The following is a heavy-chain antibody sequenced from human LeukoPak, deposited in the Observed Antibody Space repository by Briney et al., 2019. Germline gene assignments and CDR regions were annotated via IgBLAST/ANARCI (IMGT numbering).Heavy chain of an antibody. J-gene: IGHJ4*02. D-gene: IGHD4-23*01. CDR3: ARETIYGGNSGYFDY. CDR1: GFTFSSYA. V-gene: IGHV3-49*04. Sequence: GGSLRLSCAASGFTFSSYAMSWVRQAPGKGLEWVGFIRSKAYGGTTEYAASVKGRFTISRDDSKSIAYLQMNSLKTEDTVVYYCARETIYGGNSGYFDYWGQGTLVTVSS. CDR2: IRSKAYGGTT.